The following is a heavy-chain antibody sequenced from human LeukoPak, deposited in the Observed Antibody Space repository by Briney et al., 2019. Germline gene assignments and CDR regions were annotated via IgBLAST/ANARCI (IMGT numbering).Heavy chain of an antibody. CDR3: AELGITMIGGV. J-gene: IGHJ6*04. CDR2: ISSSGSTI. V-gene: IGHV3-48*03. D-gene: IGHD3-10*02. CDR1: GFTFSSYE. Sequence: GGSLRLSCAASGFTFSSYEMNWVRQAPGKGLEWVSYISSSGSTIYYADSVKGRFTISRDNAKNSLYLQMNSLRADDPAVYYCAELGITMIGGVWGKGTTVTISS.